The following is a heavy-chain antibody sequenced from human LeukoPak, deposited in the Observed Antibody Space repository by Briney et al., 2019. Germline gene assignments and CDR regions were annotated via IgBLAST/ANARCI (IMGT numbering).Heavy chain of an antibody. V-gene: IGHV4-34*01. D-gene: IGHD1-1*01. J-gene: IGHJ5*02. Sequence: SETLSLTCAVYGGSFSGYYWSWIRQPPGKGLEWIGEINHSGSTNYNPSLKSRVTISVDTSKNQFPLKLSSVTAADTAVYYCARGVQLERRFDPWGQGTLVTVSS. CDR3: ARGVQLERRFDP. CDR2: INHSGST. CDR1: GGSFSGYY.